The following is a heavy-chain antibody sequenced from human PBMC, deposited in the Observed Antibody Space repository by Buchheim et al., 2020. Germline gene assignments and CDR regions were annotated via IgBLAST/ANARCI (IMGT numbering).Heavy chain of an antibody. CDR1: GGSFSGYY. V-gene: IGHV4-34*01. D-gene: IGHD5-12*01. CDR2: INHSGST. CDR3: ARLRGYSGYDLRYGMDV. J-gene: IGHJ6*02. Sequence: QVQLQQWGAGLLKPSETLSLTCAVYGGSFSGYYWSWIRQPPGKGLEWIGEINHSGSTNYNPSLKSRVTISVDTSKNQFSLKLSSVTAADTAVYYCARLRGYSGYDLRYGMDVWGQGTT.